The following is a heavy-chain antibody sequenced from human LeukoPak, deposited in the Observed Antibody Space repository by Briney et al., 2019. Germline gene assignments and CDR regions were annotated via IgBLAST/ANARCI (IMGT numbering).Heavy chain of an antibody. J-gene: IGHJ4*02. Sequence: SETLSLTCAVYGGSFSGYYWSWIRQPAGTGLEWIGEINHSGSTNYNPSLKRRVTISVDTSNNQFSLKLRSVAAADTAVYYCARSVGYYGSGSYYGSFDYWGQGPLVTLSS. CDR2: INHSGST. CDR1: GGSFSGYY. CDR3: ARSVGYYGSGSYYGSFDY. D-gene: IGHD3-10*01. V-gene: IGHV4-34*01.